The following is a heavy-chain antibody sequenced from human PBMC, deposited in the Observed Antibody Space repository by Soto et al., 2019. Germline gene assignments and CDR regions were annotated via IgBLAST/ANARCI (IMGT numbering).Heavy chain of an antibody. V-gene: IGHV1-69*02. D-gene: IGHD2-2*01. CDR2: IIPILGIA. CDR3: ATAGYCSGTSCFGDYYYGMDV. Sequence: QVQLVQSGAEVKKPGSSVKVSCKASGGTFSSYTISWVRQAPGQGLEWMGRIIPILGIANYAQKYQGRVTTPQDKFTNTAYMELSSLRSEDTAVYYSATAGYCSGTSCFGDYYYGMDVWGQGTKVTVSS. CDR1: GGTFSSYT. J-gene: IGHJ6*02.